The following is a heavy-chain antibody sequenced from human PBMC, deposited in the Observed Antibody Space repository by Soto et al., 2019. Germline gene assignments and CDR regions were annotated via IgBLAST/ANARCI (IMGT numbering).Heavy chain of an antibody. V-gene: IGHV3-21*04. CDR3: ASYSSGWPYYYYYGMDV. Sequence: PGGSLRLSCAASGFTFTRYSMNWVRQAPGKGLEWVSSISSTTNYIYYGDSMKGRFTISRDNAKNSLYLEMNSLRAEDTAVYYCASYSSGWPYYYYYGMDVWGQGTTVTVSS. CDR1: GFTFTRYS. J-gene: IGHJ6*02. D-gene: IGHD6-19*01. CDR2: ISSTTNYI.